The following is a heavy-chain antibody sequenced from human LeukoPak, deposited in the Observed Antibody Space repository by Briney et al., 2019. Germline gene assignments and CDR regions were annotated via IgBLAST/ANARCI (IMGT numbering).Heavy chain of an antibody. CDR1: GYNFIGHG. CDR3: ARVRPGGATVTTGAFDI. CDR2: INPNSGGT. D-gene: IGHD4-17*01. V-gene: IGHV1-2*02. Sequence: ASVKVSCKASGYNFIGHGITWVRQAPGQGLEWMGWINPNSGGTNYAQKFQGRVTMTRDTSISTAYMELSRLRSDDTAVYYCARVRPGGATVTTGAFDIWGQGTMVTVSS. J-gene: IGHJ3*02.